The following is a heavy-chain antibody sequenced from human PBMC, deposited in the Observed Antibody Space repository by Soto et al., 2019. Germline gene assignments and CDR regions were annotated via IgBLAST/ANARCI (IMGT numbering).Heavy chain of an antibody. CDR2: INHSGST. CDR3: ARGRRGYYYYYGMDV. J-gene: IGHJ6*02. CDR1: GGPFSGYY. Sequence: PSETLSLTCAVYGGPFSGYYWSWIRQPPGKGLEWIGEINHSGSTNYNPSLKSRVTISVDTSKNQFSLKLSSVTAADTAVYYCARGRRGYYYYYGMDVWGQGXTVTVYS. V-gene: IGHV4-34*01.